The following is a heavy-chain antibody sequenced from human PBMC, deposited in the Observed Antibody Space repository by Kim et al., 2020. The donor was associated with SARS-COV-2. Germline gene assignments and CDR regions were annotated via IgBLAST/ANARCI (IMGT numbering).Heavy chain of an antibody. V-gene: IGHV4-61*02. CDR2: IYTSGST. Sequence: SETLSLTCTVSGGSISSGSYYWSCIRQPAGKGLEWIGRIYTSGSTNYNPSLKSRVTISVDTSKNQFSLKLSSVTAADTAVYYCARKEPGWSSGWSEPRDYWGQGTLVTVSS. D-gene: IGHD6-19*01. CDR3: ARKEPGWSSGWSEPRDY. CDR1: GGSISSGSYY. J-gene: IGHJ4*02.